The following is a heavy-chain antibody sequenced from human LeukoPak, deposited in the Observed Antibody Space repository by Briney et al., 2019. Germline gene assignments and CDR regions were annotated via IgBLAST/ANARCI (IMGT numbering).Heavy chain of an antibody. J-gene: IGHJ4*02. CDR3: ANVKLLGYYLFDY. V-gene: IGHV3-23*01. CDR2: ISGSGGST. Sequence: PGGSLRLSCAASGFTFSSYAMSWVHQAPGKGLEWVSAISGSGGSTYYAGSVKGRFTISRDNSKNTLYLQMNSLRAEDTAVYYCANVKLLGYYLFDYWGQGTLVTVSS. D-gene: IGHD3-3*01. CDR1: GFTFSSYA.